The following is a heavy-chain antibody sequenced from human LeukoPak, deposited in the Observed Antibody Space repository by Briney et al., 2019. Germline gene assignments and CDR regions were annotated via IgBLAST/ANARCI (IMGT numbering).Heavy chain of an antibody. CDR1: GFTFSSYS. D-gene: IGHD6-13*01. V-gene: IGHV3-21*01. CDR3: ARVGTWDAFDI. J-gene: IGHJ3*02. Sequence: SGGSLRLSCAASGFTFSSYSMIWVRQAPGKGLEWVSSISSSSSYIYYADSVKGRFTISRDNDKNSLYLQMNSLRAEDTAVYYCARVGTWDAFDIWGQGTMVTVSS. CDR2: ISSSSSYI.